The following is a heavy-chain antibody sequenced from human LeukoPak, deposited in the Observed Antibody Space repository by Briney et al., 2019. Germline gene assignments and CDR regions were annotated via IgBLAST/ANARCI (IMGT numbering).Heavy chain of an antibody. CDR1: GYTFTGYF. CDR3: ASRGYYYASDI. D-gene: IGHD3-22*01. Sequence: GASVKVSCKASGYTFTGYFIHWVRQAPGQGLEWMGWINPTSGGPNYAQKFQGRVTMTRDTSITTAYMELTRLRSDDTAIYYCASRGYYYASDIRGQGTMVTVSS. V-gene: IGHV1-2*02. J-gene: IGHJ3*02. CDR2: INPTSGGP.